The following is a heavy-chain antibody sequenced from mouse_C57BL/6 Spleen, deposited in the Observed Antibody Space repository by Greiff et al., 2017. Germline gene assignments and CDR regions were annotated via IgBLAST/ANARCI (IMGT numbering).Heavy chain of an antibody. J-gene: IGHJ4*01. V-gene: IGHV1-61*01. D-gene: IGHD2-4*01. Sequence: VQLQQPGAELVRPGSSVKMSCKASGYTFTSYWMDWVKQRPGQGLEWIGNIYPSDSETHYNQKFKGKATLTVDKSSSTAYMQLSSLTSEDSAVYYCARSLITRAMDYWGQGTSVTVSS. CDR3: ARSLITRAMDY. CDR2: IYPSDSET. CDR1: GYTFTSYW.